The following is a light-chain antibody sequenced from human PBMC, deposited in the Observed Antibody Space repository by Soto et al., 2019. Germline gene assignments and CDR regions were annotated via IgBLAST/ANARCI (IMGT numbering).Light chain of an antibody. Sequence: QSVLTQPASVSGSPGQSITISCTGTSSDIGGFNYVSWYQQHPGKAPKLLIYSNNQRPSGVPDRFSGSKSGTSASLAISGLRSEDEADYYCAAWDDSLSGFYVFGTGTKVTVL. V-gene: IGLV1-47*02. CDR3: AAWDDSLSGFYV. CDR2: SNN. J-gene: IGLJ1*01. CDR1: SSDIGGFNY.